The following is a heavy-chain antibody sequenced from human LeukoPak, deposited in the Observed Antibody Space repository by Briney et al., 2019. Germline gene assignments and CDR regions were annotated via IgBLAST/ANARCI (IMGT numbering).Heavy chain of an antibody. V-gene: IGHV4-31*03. J-gene: IGHJ4*02. CDR3: ARFIGYDNSGPNPKGIFDY. CDR1: GGSISSGGYY. Sequence: PSETLSLTCTVSGGSISSGGYYWTWIRQHPGKGLEWIGYIYYSGSTYYNPSLKSRVTISVDMSRNQFSLKLTSVTAADTAVYYCARFIGYDNSGPNPKGIFDYWGQGTLVTVSS. CDR2: IYYSGST. D-gene: IGHD3-22*01.